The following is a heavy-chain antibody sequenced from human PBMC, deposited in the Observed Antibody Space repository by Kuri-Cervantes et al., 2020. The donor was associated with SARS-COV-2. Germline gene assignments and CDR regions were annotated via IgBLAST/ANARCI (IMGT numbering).Heavy chain of an antibody. V-gene: IGHV4-61*02. D-gene: IGHD6-13*01. Sequence: SETLSLTCTVSGGSISSSSYYWSWIRQPAGKGLEWIGRIYTSGSTNYNPSLKSRVTMSVDTSKNQFSLKLSSVTAADTAVYYCARDLSAGPNWFDPWGQGTLVTVSS. CDR2: IYTSGST. CDR3: ARDLSAGPNWFDP. CDR1: GGSISSSSYY. J-gene: IGHJ5*02.